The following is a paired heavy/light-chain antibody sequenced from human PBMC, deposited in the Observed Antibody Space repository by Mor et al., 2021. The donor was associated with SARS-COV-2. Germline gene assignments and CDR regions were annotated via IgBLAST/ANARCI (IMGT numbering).Light chain of an antibody. CDR3: MQGTHWPYT. J-gene: IGKJ2*01. CDR1: QGLVYKDENTY. CDR2: KVS. V-gene: IGKV2-30*01. Sequence: DVVMTQSPLSLPVTLGQPASITCRSSQGLVYKDENTYLNWFHQRPGQAPRRLIYKVSNRDSGVPDRFSGSGSGTDFTLKISRVEAEDVGLYYCMQGTHWPYTFGQGTKLEIK.
Heavy chain of an antibody. J-gene: IGHJ3*02. D-gene: IGHD3-22*01. CDR2: INRDGTEK. CDR1: TCMLNNHW. V-gene: IGHV3-7*04. CDR3: ARDPYESGGYGAFDI. Sequence: EVQLVESGGGLVQPGGSLRLSCVASTCMLNNHWMTWVRQAPGKGLEWVANINRDGTEKHYVESLKGRFTISRDNAESSVYLHIDSLRVEDTAVYYCARDPYESGGYGAFDIWGQGTMVNVA.